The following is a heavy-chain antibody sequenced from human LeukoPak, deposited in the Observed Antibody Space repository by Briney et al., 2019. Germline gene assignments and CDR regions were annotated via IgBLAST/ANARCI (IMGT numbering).Heavy chain of an antibody. CDR2: IYYSGST. Sequence: PSETLSLTCTVSGGSVSSGTYYWSWIRPPPGTGLEWIGYIYYSGSTNYNPSLKSRVTISVDTSKNQCSLKLSSVTTADTAVYYCTRSTNLEAFDIWGQGTMVTVSS. V-gene: IGHV4-61*01. CDR1: GGSVSSGTYY. J-gene: IGHJ3*02. D-gene: IGHD2-8*01. CDR3: TRSTNLEAFDI.